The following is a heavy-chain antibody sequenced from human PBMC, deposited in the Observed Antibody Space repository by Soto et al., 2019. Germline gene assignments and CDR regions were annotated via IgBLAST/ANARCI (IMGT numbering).Heavy chain of an antibody. V-gene: IGHV1-69*13. Sequence: GASVKVSCKASGGTFSSYAISWVRQAPGQGLEWMGGIIPIFGTANYAQKFQGRVTITADESTSTAYMELSSLRSEDTAVYYCARASYCSGGSCYLGIILAVYYYGMDVWGQGTTVTVSS. D-gene: IGHD2-15*01. CDR1: GGTFSSYA. CDR2: IIPIFGTA. J-gene: IGHJ6*02. CDR3: ARASYCSGGSCYLGIILAVYYYGMDV.